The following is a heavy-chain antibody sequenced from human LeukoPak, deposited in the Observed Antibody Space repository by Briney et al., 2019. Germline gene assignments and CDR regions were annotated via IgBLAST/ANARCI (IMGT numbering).Heavy chain of an antibody. CDR2: IWYDGSNK. J-gene: IGHJ4*02. Sequence: GGSLRLSCAASGFTFSSYGMHWVRQAPGKGLEWVAVIWYDGSNKYYADSVKGRFTISRDNSKNTLYLQMNSLRAEDMAVYYCAREFGELHLFDYWGQGTLVTVSS. D-gene: IGHD3-16*01. V-gene: IGHV3-33*01. CDR3: AREFGELHLFDY. CDR1: GFTFSSYG.